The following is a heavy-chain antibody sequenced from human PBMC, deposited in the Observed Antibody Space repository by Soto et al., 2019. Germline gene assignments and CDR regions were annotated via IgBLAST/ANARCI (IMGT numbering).Heavy chain of an antibody. Sequence: GGSLRISCAASGFTFSSYAMHWVRQAPGRGLEWVAVISYDGSNKYYADSVKGRFTISRDNSKNTLYLQMNSLRAEDTAVYYCARDRRGDVLLWFGESNDAFDIWGQGTMVTVSS. CDR1: GFTFSSYA. D-gene: IGHD3-10*01. J-gene: IGHJ3*02. CDR2: ISYDGSNK. CDR3: ARDRRGDVLLWFGESNDAFDI. V-gene: IGHV3-30-3*01.